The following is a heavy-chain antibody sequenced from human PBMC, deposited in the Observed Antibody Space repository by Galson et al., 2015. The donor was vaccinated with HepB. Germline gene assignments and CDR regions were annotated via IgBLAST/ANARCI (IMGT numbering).Heavy chain of an antibody. CDR3: AKVRSSTSWLPKNQNYYYYGMDV. D-gene: IGHD2-2*01. Sequence: SLRLSCAASGFTFSSYAMSWVRQAPGKGLEWVSAISGSGGSTYYADSVKGRFTISRDNSKNTLYLQMNSLRAEDTAVYYCAKVRSSTSWLPKNQNYYYYGMDVWGQGTTVTVSS. CDR2: ISGSGGST. V-gene: IGHV3-23*01. CDR1: GFTFSSYA. J-gene: IGHJ6*02.